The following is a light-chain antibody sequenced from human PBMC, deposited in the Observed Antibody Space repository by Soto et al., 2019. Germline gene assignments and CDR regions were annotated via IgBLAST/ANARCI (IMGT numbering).Light chain of an antibody. Sequence: EIVLTQSPGTLSLSPGERATLSCRASQSVSSNFLAWYQQKPGQAPRLLIYGASSRATGIPDRFSGSGSGTDFPLTISGLEPEDFAVYYCRQYGSSPWTFGQGTKVEIK. CDR3: RQYGSSPWT. V-gene: IGKV3-20*01. J-gene: IGKJ1*01. CDR1: QSVSSNF. CDR2: GAS.